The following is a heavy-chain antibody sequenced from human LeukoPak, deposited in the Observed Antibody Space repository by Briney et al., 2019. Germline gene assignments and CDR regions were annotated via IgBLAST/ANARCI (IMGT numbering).Heavy chain of an antibody. D-gene: IGHD3-22*01. CDR3: ARLNSYPYYYDSSGYYFDY. Sequence: PSETLSLTCAVSGGSISSGGSSWSWIRQPPGKGLEWIGYIYHSGSTYYNPSLKSRVTISVDRSKNQFSLKLSSVTAADTAVYYCARLNSYPYYYDSSGYYFDYWGQGTLVTVSS. J-gene: IGHJ4*02. CDR1: GGSISSGGSS. V-gene: IGHV4-30-2*01. CDR2: IYHSGST.